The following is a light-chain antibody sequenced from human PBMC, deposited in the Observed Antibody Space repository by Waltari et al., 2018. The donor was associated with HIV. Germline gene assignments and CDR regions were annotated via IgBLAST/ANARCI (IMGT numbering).Light chain of an antibody. Sequence: QSALTQPASVSGSPGQSITISCTGTSSDVGSYNLVSWYQQHPGKAPKLMIYEGSKRPSGVSNRFSGSQSCNTASLTISGLQAEDEADYYCCSYAGSSTVVFGGGTKLTVL. V-gene: IGLV2-23*01. CDR2: EGS. CDR1: SSDVGSYNL. J-gene: IGLJ2*01. CDR3: CSYAGSSTVV.